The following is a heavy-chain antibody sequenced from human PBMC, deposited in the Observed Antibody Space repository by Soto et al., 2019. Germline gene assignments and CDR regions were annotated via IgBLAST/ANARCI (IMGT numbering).Heavy chain of an antibody. CDR1: GFTFSSYA. Sequence: EVQLLESGGGLVQPGGSLRLSCAASGFTFSSYAMSWVRQAPGKGLEWASAISGSGGSTDYADSVKGRFTISRDNAKNTLYLQMNSLRAEDTAVYYCAKDSLTYYYGSGSYTDTDTDYFDYWGQGTLVTVSS. J-gene: IGHJ4*02. CDR2: ISGSGGST. V-gene: IGHV3-23*01. CDR3: AKDSLTYYYGSGSYTDTDTDYFDY. D-gene: IGHD3-10*01.